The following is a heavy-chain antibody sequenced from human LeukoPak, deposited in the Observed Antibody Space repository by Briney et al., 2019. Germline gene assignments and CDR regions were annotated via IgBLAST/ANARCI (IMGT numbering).Heavy chain of an antibody. D-gene: IGHD3-22*01. V-gene: IGHV1-46*01. J-gene: IGHJ3*02. CDR3: ARPAWSGYDSSGYYYFDAFDI. Sequence: ASVKVSCKASGYTFTSYYMHWVRQAPGQGLEWMGIINPSGGSTSYAQKFQGRVTMTRDTSTSTVYMELSSLRSEDTAMYYCARPAWSGYDSSGYYYFDAFDIWGQGTMVTVSS. CDR1: GYTFTSYY. CDR2: INPSGGST.